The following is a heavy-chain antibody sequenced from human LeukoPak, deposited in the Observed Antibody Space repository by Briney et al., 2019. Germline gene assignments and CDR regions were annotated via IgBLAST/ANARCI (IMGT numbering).Heavy chain of an antibody. V-gene: IGHV4-59*08. CDR1: GGSISSYY. Sequence: PSETLSLTCTVSGGSISSYYWSWIRQPPGKGLEWIGYIYYSGSTNYNPSLKSRVTISVDTSKNQFSLKLSSVTAADTAVYYCASSSGWAPFDYWGQGTLVTVSS. J-gene: IGHJ4*01. D-gene: IGHD6-19*01. CDR3: ASSSGWAPFDY. CDR2: IYYSGST.